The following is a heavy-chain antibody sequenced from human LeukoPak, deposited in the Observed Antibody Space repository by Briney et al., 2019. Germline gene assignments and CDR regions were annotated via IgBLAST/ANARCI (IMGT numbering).Heavy chain of an antibody. D-gene: IGHD6-13*01. V-gene: IGHV1-2*02. CDR2: INPNSGGT. CDR3: ARLPYSSSWYPFDY. Sequence: ASVKVSCKASGYTFTGYYMHWVRQAPGQGLEWMGWINPNSGGTNYAQKFQGRVTMTRDMSTSTVYMELSSLRSEDTAVYYCARLPYSSSWYPFDYWGQGTLVTVSS. J-gene: IGHJ4*02. CDR1: GYTFTGYY.